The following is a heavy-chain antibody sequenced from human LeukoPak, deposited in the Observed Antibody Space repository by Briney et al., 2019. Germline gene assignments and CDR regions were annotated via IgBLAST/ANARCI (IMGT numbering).Heavy chain of an antibody. J-gene: IGHJ4*02. CDR1: GGSFSGYY. Sequence: PSETLSLTCAVYGGSFSGYYWSWIRQPPGKGLEWIGEINHSGSTNYNPSLKSRVTISVGTSKNQFSLKLSSVTAADTAVYYCARSYYGSGSPPSLWGQETLVTVSS. CDR3: ARSYYGSGSPPSL. V-gene: IGHV4-34*01. D-gene: IGHD3-10*01. CDR2: INHSGST.